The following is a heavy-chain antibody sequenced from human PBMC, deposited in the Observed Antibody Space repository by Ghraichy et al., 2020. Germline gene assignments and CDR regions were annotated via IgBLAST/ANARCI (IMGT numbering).Heavy chain of an antibody. CDR3: ARGVRIAAAGTSGWVDP. D-gene: IGHD6-13*01. V-gene: IGHV4-34*01. CDR1: GGSFSGYY. J-gene: IGHJ5*02. Sequence: SETLSLTCAVYGGSFSGYYWSWIRQPPGKGLEWIGEINHSGSTNYNPSLKSRVTISVETSKNQFSLKLSSVTAADTAVYYCARGVRIAAAGTSGWVDPWGQGTLVTVSS. CDR2: INHSGST.